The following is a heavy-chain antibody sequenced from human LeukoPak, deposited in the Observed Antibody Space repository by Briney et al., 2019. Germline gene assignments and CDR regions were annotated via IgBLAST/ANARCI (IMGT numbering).Heavy chain of an antibody. Sequence: PSETLSLTCSVSGGSISGYYWSWIRQPAGKELEWIGRTFNSENTNYNPSLKSRITMSVDTSKNQFSLKLSSVTAADTAVYYCARGPVTARSNAFDIWGQGTMVTVSS. J-gene: IGHJ3*02. CDR1: GGSISGYY. V-gene: IGHV4-4*07. D-gene: IGHD6-6*01. CDR2: TFNSENT. CDR3: ARGPVTARSNAFDI.